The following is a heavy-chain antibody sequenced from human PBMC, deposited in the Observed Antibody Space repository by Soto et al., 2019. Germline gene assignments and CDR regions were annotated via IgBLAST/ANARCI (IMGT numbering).Heavy chain of an antibody. V-gene: IGHV4-59*01. J-gene: IGHJ4*02. Sequence: KTSETLSLTCTVSGGSISSYYWSWIRQPPGKGLEWIGYIYYSGSTNYNPSLKSRVTISVDTSKNQFSLKLSSVTAADTAVYYCARDFSRGHYDSSGYYLGYWGQGTLVTVSS. CDR2: IYYSGST. CDR3: ARDFSRGHYDSSGYYLGY. CDR1: GGSISSYY. D-gene: IGHD3-22*01.